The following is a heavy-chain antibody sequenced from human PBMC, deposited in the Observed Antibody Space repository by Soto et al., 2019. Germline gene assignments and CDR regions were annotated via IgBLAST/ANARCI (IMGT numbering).Heavy chain of an antibody. V-gene: IGHV4-34*01. Sequence: QVQLQQWGAGLLKLSETLSLTCAVFGGSFTVFYWSWIRQPPGKGLEWIGEINHSGSTHYNPSLNSRLTIPVDTSKNQYSLKLSPVTAADTALYYCARGVRCTAGGCSSDLVDYWGQGTLVTVSS. CDR3: ARGVRCTAGGCSSDLVDY. CDR1: GGSFTVFY. CDR2: INHSGST. J-gene: IGHJ4*02. D-gene: IGHD2-15*01.